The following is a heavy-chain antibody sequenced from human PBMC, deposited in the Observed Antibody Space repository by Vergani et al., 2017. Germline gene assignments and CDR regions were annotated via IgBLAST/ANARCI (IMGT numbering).Heavy chain of an antibody. J-gene: IGHJ4*02. CDR3: GRMGGYDEGDAFRIVYFDS. V-gene: IGHV4-31*03. D-gene: IGHD3-22*01. CDR1: GDSISSGVYY. CDR2: IYYTGST. Sequence: QVQLQESGPGLVKPSQTLSLTCSVSGDSISSGVYYWTWIRQHPGKGLEWIGYIYYTGSTHHNPSLRRRINMSVDTSKNQFSLKLNSVTAADTAMYYCGRMGGYDEGDAFRIVYFDSWGPGTLVTVSS.